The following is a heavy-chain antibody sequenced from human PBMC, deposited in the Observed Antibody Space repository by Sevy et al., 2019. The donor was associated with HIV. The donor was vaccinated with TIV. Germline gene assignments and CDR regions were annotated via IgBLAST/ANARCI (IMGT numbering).Heavy chain of an antibody. V-gene: IGHV1-2*02. Sequence: ASVKVSCKASGYTFTGYYMHWVRQAPGQGLEWMGWINPNSGGTNYAQKFQGRVTMTRDTSISTAYMELSRLRSDDMAVYYCARVPVEYSSSSLYYYYGMDVWGQGTTVTVSS. D-gene: IGHD6-6*01. CDR3: ARVPVEYSSSSLYYYYGMDV. J-gene: IGHJ6*02. CDR2: INPNSGGT. CDR1: GYTFTGYY.